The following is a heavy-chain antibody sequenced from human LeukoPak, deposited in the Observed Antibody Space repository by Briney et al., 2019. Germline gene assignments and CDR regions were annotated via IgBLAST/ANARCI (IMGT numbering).Heavy chain of an antibody. J-gene: IGHJ4*02. D-gene: IGHD2-2*01. Sequence: GGSLRLSCAASGFTFSSNAMSWVRQAPGKGLEWVSAISTRGYGTIYADSVKGRFPIPRDNYKNTLYLQMDSLRAEDTAVYYCAKGGYCTSTSCYGYFDSWGQGTLVTVSS. CDR3: AKGGYCTSTSCYGYFDS. V-gene: IGHV3-23*01. CDR2: ISTRGYGT. CDR1: GFTFSSNA.